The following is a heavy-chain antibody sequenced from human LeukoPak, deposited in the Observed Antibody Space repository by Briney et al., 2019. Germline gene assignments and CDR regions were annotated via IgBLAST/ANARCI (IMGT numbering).Heavy chain of an antibody. CDR3: ARDVKSYTSGASYFDY. Sequence: GGSLRLSCAASGFTFSSYEMNRVRQAPGKGLEWVSYISSSGSTIYYADSVKGRFTISRDNAKNSLYLQMNSLRAEDTAVYYCARDVKSYTSGASYFDYWGQGTLVTVSS. J-gene: IGHJ4*02. CDR2: ISSSGSTI. D-gene: IGHD6-19*01. V-gene: IGHV3-48*03. CDR1: GFTFSSYE.